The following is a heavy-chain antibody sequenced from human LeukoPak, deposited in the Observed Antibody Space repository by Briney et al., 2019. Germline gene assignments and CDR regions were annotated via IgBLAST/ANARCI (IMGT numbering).Heavy chain of an antibody. V-gene: IGHV3-43*02. CDR1: VFPFDVHA. D-gene: IGHD5-18*01. CDR3: AKDARLIHLWSIVYYYYYKDV. Sequence: PGGSLRLFCAASVFPFDVHAMHWVRQAPGKGLEWVSVISGGGDRTYYADSVKGRFTVSRDNRKNSLYLQLNSLRSEHTALYYCAKDARLIHLWSIVYYYYYKDVWGKGTAVTFS. CDR2: ISGGGDRT. J-gene: IGHJ6*03.